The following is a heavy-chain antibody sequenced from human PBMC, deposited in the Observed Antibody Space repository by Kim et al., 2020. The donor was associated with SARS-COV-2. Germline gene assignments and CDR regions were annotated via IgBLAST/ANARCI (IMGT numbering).Heavy chain of an antibody. CDR2: ISAYDGNT. CDR3: ARDVGMVRGVIFRYYGMDV. V-gene: IGHV1-18*01. J-gene: IGHJ6*02. Sequence: ASVKVSCKASGHTFTSYGISWVRQAPGQGLEWMGWISAYDGNTNYAQKLQGRVTMITDTSTSTAYMELRSLRSDDTAVYYCARDVGMVRGVIFRYYGMDVWGQGTTVTVSS. D-gene: IGHD3-10*01. CDR1: GHTFTSYG.